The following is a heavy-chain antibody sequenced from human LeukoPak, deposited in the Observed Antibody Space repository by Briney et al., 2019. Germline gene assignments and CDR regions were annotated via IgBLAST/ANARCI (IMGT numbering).Heavy chain of an antibody. Sequence: SETLSLTFTVSGVSISSSNSYWGWIRPRPGKGLEWIGSIYYSGSTYYNPSLKSRVPISVDTSKNQFTLKLSSVTAADTAVYYCARGLFTVTKGLFDYWGQGTLVTVSS. D-gene: IGHD4-11*01. CDR2: IYYSGST. CDR3: ARGLFTVTKGLFDY. CDR1: GVSISSSNSY. J-gene: IGHJ4*02. V-gene: IGHV4-39*06.